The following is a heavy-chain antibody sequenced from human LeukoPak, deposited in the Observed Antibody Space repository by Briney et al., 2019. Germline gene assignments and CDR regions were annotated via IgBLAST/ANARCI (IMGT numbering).Heavy chain of an antibody. CDR2: IYYSGST. D-gene: IGHD6-13*01. J-gene: IGHJ4*02. V-gene: IGHV4-30-4*01. Sequence: SQTLSLTCTVSGGSISSGDYYWSWIRQPPGKGLEWIGYIYYSGSTYYNPSLKSRVTISVDTSKNQFSLKLSSATAADTAVYYCARDREQLEFDYWGQGTLVTVSS. CDR3: ARDREQLEFDY. CDR1: GGSISSGDYY.